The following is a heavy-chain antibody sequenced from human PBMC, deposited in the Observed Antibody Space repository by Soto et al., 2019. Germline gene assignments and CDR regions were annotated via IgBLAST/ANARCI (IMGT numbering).Heavy chain of an antibody. CDR2: ISVYNGNT. CDR3: ATGRPYSSGWSDDFDY. CDR1: GYTFTSYG. J-gene: IGHJ4*02. V-gene: IGHV1-18*01. D-gene: IGHD6-19*01. Sequence: ASVKVSCKASGYTFTSYGISWVRQAPGQGLEWMGWISVYNGNTNYAQKLQGRVTMTTDTSTSTAYMELRSLISDDTAVYYCATGRPYSSGWSDDFDYWGQGTLVTVPQ.